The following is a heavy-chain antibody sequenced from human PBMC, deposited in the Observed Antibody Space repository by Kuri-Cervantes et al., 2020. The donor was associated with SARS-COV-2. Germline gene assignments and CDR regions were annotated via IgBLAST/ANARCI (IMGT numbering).Heavy chain of an antibody. Sequence: GESLKISCEASGFSFKTYAMSWVRQGPGKGLEWVSGINDDGDRTYYADSVKGRFTISRDNFKNILYLQMSSLRVEDTGVYYCAHTLDRGVYHANSWYDPWGQGTVVTVSS. CDR3: AHTLDRGVYHANSWYDP. V-gene: IGHV3-23*01. J-gene: IGHJ5*02. CDR2: INDDGDRT. CDR1: GFSFKTYA. D-gene: IGHD3-10*01.